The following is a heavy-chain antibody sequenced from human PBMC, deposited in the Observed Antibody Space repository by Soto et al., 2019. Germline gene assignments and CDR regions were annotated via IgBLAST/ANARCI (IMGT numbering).Heavy chain of an antibody. CDR1: GFKFIDYY. CDR3: ATTTAVIVAQGPMDV. J-gene: IGHJ6*02. V-gene: IGHV1-69-2*01. D-gene: IGHD2-21*01. CDR2: VDPEDGKT. Sequence: EVQLVQSGAEVKKPGATVKISCKVSGFKFIDYYLYWVQQAPGKALEWMGRVDPEDGKTVYSEKFQGRLTITADTSRDIADMELSGLRSEDTAVYFCATTTAVIVAQGPMDVWGQGTTVIVSS.